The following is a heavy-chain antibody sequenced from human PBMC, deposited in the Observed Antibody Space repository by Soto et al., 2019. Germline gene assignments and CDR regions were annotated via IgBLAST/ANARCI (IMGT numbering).Heavy chain of an antibody. V-gene: IGHV4-4*02. D-gene: IGHD6-13*01. CDR1: GGSISSSNW. CDR2: SYHSGST. J-gene: IGHJ6*02. Sequence: PSETLSLTCAVSGGSISSSNWWSWVRQPPGKGLEWIGESYHSGSTNYNPSLKSRVTISVDKSKNQFSLKLSSVTAADTAVYYCAREGSSRWYGRYYYGMDVWGQGTTVTVSS. CDR3: AREGSSRWYGRYYYGMDV.